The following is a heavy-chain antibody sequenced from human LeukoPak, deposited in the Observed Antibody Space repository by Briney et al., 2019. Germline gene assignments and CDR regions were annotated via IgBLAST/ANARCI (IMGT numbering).Heavy chain of an antibody. CDR3: AFEIGRSQGAFDI. CDR2: IWNDGSDE. J-gene: IGHJ3*02. Sequence: GGSLRPSCAASGFIFSKYAMHWVRQTPGKGLEWVAAIWNDGSDENYADSVKGRFTISSDNSKNTLYLQMNSLRVEDTAVYYCAFEIGRSQGAFDIWGQGTMITVSS. V-gene: IGHV3-33*01. D-gene: IGHD1-26*01. CDR1: GFIFSKYA.